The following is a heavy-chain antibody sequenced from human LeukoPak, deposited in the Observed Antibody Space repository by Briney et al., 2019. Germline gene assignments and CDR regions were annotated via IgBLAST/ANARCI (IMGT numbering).Heavy chain of an antibody. CDR3: ARTTSDFIVVVPAAHTRTFDY. D-gene: IGHD2-2*01. CDR1: GFTFSSYA. J-gene: IGHJ4*02. Sequence: GGSLRLSCAASGFTFSSYAMHWVRQAPGKGLEWVAVISYDGSNKYYADSVKGRFTISRDNSKNTLYLQMNSLRAEDTAVYYCARTTSDFIVVVPAAHTRTFDYWGQGTLVTVSS. CDR2: ISYDGSNK. V-gene: IGHV3-30-3*01.